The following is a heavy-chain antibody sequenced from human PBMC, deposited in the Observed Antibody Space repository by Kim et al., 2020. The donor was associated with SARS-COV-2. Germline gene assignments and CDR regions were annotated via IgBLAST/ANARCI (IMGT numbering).Heavy chain of an antibody. CDR1: KFTVSKNY. D-gene: IGHD3-16*01. CDR2: IYSDGST. Sequence: GGSLRLSCAASKFTVSKNYMTWVRQAPGKGLECVSVIYSDGSTSYADSVKGRFTISRHNSKNTLYIQMNSLRREDTAVYYCARGLMGLDVWGQGTTVTVSS. CDR3: ARGLMGLDV. V-gene: IGHV3-53*04. J-gene: IGHJ6*02.